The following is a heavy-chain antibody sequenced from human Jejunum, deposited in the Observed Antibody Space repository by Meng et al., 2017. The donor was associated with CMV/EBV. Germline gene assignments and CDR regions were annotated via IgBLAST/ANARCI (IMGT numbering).Heavy chain of an antibody. Sequence: SGGSISNYFWSWIRQPPRQGLEWIGYIYYSGSTYYNPSLKSRVTVSVDTSKNQCSLKLSSLTAADTAVYYCARTSYTNYNYYAMDVWGQGTTVTVSS. J-gene: IGHJ6*02. CDR1: GGSISNYF. CDR3: ARTSYTNYNYYAMDV. D-gene: IGHD1-1*01. CDR2: IYYSGST. V-gene: IGHV4-59*01.